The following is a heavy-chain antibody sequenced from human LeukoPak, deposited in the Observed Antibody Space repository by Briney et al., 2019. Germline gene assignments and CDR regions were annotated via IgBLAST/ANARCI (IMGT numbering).Heavy chain of an antibody. CDR3: AREVYSYDFWSGYQDY. Sequence: SETLSLTCTVSGGSASSGSYYWSWIRQPPGKGLEWIGYIYYSGSTNYNPSLKSRVTISVDTSKNQFSLKLSSVTAADTAVYYCAREVYSYDFWSGYQDYWGQGTLVTVSS. V-gene: IGHV4-61*01. CDR2: IYYSGST. D-gene: IGHD3-3*01. J-gene: IGHJ4*02. CDR1: GGSASSGSYY.